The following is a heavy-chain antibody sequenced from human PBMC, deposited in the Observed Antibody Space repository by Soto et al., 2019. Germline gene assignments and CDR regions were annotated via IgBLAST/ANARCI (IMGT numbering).Heavy chain of an antibody. J-gene: IGHJ4*02. CDR3: ARDPNSRAGYNRDFDY. D-gene: IGHD3-22*01. CDR2: INPNSGGT. Sequence: ASVKVSCKASGYTFTGYYMHWVRQAPGQGLEWMGWINPNSGGTNYAQKFQGWVTMTRDTSISTAYMELSRLRSDDTAVYYCARDPNSRAGYNRDFDYWGQGTLVTVSS. CDR1: GYTFTGYY. V-gene: IGHV1-2*04.